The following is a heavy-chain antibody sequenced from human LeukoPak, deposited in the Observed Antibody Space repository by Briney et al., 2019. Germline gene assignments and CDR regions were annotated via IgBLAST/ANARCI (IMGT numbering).Heavy chain of an antibody. D-gene: IGHD6-19*01. J-gene: IGHJ4*02. CDR3: ARAVSGRFDY. CDR2: IYYSGST. Sequence: SETLSLTCAVSGGSMSPYHWGWIRQPPGKGLEWTGYIYYSGSTNYNPSLNSRVTISVDTSKNQFSLRLSSVTAADTAIYYCARAVSGRFDYRGQGTLVTVSS. CDR1: GGSMSPYH. V-gene: IGHV4-59*08.